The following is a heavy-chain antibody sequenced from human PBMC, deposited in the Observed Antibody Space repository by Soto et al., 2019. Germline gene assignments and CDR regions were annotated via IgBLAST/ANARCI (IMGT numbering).Heavy chain of an antibody. D-gene: IGHD6-19*01. CDR1: GFAFSSYA. CDR2: NSGTGGST. CDR3: AKGRAVAGFDN. J-gene: IGHJ4*02. Sequence: GGSLRLSCAASGFAFSSYAMNWVRQAPGKGLEWVSSNSGTGGSTYYADPVKGRFTISRDNSKNTLYLQLNSLRAEDAAVYYCAKGRAVAGFDNWGQGTLVTVSS. V-gene: IGHV3-23*01.